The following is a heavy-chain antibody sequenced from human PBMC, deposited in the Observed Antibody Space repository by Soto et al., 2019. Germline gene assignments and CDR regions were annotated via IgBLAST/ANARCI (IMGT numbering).Heavy chain of an antibody. Sequence: QVQLVQSGAEVKKPGASVKVSCKASGYTFISYGISWVQQAPGQGLEWMGWISAYNSHTNYAQKLQGRVTMTTDTSTSTAYMELRSLRSDDTAVYYWARESTVRGLEYWGQGTLVTVSS. CDR3: ARESTVRGLEY. CDR2: ISAYNSHT. D-gene: IGHD4-17*01. V-gene: IGHV1-18*01. CDR1: GYTFISYG. J-gene: IGHJ4*02.